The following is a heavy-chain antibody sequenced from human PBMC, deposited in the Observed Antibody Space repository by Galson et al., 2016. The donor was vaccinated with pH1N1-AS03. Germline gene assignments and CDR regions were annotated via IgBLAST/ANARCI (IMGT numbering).Heavy chain of an antibody. CDR2: MNPNSANT. V-gene: IGHV1-8*01. CDR1: GYTFTTFD. CDR3: AIKTAGYDAGSSSFDY. J-gene: IGHJ4*02. D-gene: IGHD3-10*01. Sequence: SVKVSCKASGYTFTTFDINWVRLATGQGLEWMGWMNPNSANTGHAQKFQDRVNMTSNTSISTAYKELSSLRSAATAVYQRAIKTAGYDAGSSSFDYWGQCTLVTVSS.